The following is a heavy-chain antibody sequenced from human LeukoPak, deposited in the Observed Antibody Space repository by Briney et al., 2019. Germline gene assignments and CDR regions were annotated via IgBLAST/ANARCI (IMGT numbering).Heavy chain of an antibody. V-gene: IGHV3-23*01. D-gene: IGHD3-10*01. Sequence: GGSLRLSCAASGFTFSSYAMSWVRQAPGKGLEWVSAISGSGGSTYYADSVKGRFTISRDNSKNTLYPQMNSLRAEDTAVYYCAKDIRGQSGPYYYGSGTGYLGYYGMDVWGQGTTVTVSS. J-gene: IGHJ6*02. CDR1: GFTFSSYA. CDR2: ISGSGGST. CDR3: AKDIRGQSGPYYYGSGTGYLGYYGMDV.